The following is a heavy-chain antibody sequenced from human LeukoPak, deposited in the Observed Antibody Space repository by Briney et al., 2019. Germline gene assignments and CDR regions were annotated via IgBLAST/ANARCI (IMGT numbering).Heavy chain of an antibody. D-gene: IGHD4-17*01. J-gene: IGHJ4*02. Sequence: GGSLRLSCAASGFTFSSYAMHWVRQAPGKGLEWVAVISYDGSNKYYADSVKGRFTISRDNSKNTLYLQMNSLRAEDTAVYYCARHLNTVTTFLDYWGQGTLVTVSS. CDR3: ARHLNTVTTFLDY. CDR2: ISYDGSNK. V-gene: IGHV3-30-3*01. CDR1: GFTFSSYA.